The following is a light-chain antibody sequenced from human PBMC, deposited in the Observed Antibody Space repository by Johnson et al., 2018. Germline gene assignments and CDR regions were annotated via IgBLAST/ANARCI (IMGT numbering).Light chain of an antibody. CDR1: SSNIGNNY. CDR3: GTWDSRLSAGNV. J-gene: IGLJ1*01. V-gene: IGLV1-51*01. CDR2: DNN. Sequence: QSVLTQPPSVSAAPGQKVTIYCSGSSSNIGNNYVSWYQQLPGTAPKLLIYDNNKRPPGIPDRFSGSTSGTSATLGITGLQTGDEADYYCGTWDSRLSAGNVFGTGTKVTVL.